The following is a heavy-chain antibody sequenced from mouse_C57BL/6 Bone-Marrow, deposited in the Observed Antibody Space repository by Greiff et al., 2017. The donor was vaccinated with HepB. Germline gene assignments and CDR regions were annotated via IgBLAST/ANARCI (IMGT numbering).Heavy chain of an antibody. J-gene: IGHJ2*01. CDR1: GYTFTSYW. V-gene: IGHV1-61*01. CDR2: IYPSDSET. D-gene: IGHD1-1*02. Sequence: QQSCKASGYTFTSYWMDWVKQRPGQGLEWIGNIYPSDSETHYNQKFKDKATLTVDKSSSTAYMQLSSLTSEDSAVYYCATLWPFYWGQGTTLTVSS. CDR3: ATLWPFY.